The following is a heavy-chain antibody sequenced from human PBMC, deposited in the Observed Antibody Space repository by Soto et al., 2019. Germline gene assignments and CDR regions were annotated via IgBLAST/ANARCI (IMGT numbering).Heavy chain of an antibody. CDR1: GYTLTELS. CDR2: FDPEDGET. V-gene: IGHV1-24*01. Sequence: ASVKVSCKVSGYTLTELSIHWVRQAPGKGLEWMGGFDPEDGETIYAQKFQGRVTMTEDTSTDTAYTELSSLRSDDTAVYYCATDTLFDLEKTYYGMAVGGQGTTVTVSS. CDR3: ATDTLFDLEKTYYGMAV. J-gene: IGHJ6*02.